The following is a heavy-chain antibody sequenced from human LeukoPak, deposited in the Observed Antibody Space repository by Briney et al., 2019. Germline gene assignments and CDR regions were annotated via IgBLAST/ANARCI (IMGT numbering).Heavy chain of an antibody. CDR1: GFTFSSYS. Sequence: GGSLRLSCAASGFTFSSYSMNWVRQAPGKGLEWVSSISSSSSYIYYADSVKGRFTISRDNAKNSLYLQMNSLRAEDTAVYYCAKKGGKYYDIFPDYYFDYWGQGTLVTVSS. CDR3: AKKGGKYYDIFPDYYFDY. V-gene: IGHV3-21*01. J-gene: IGHJ4*02. CDR2: ISSSSSYI. D-gene: IGHD3-9*01.